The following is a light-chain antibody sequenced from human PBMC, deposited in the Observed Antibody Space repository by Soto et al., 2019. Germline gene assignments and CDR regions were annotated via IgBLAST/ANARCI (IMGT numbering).Light chain of an antibody. CDR1: SSNIGAGYD. V-gene: IGLV1-40*01. J-gene: IGLJ1*01. Sequence: QSVLTQPPSVSGAQGQRVTISCTGSSSNIGAGYDVHWYQQLPGTAPKLLISGNSNRPSGVPDRFSGSKSGTSASLAITGLQAEDEADYYCQSYDSSLSGRVFGTGTNLTVL. CDR3: QSYDSSLSGRV. CDR2: GNS.